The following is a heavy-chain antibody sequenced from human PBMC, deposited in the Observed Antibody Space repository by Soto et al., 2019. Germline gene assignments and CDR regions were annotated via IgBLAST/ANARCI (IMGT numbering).Heavy chain of an antibody. V-gene: IGHV4-38-2*01. CDR1: GYSISSGYY. J-gene: IGHJ4*02. CDR3: ARAQPVLLWFGELLYHFDY. D-gene: IGHD3-10*01. CDR2: IYHSGST. Sequence: PSETLSLTCAVSGYSISSGYYWGWIRQPPGKGLEWIGSIYHSGSTYYNPSLKSRVTISVDTSKNQFSLKLSSVTAADTAVYYCARAQPVLLWFGELLYHFDYWGQGTLVTVSS.